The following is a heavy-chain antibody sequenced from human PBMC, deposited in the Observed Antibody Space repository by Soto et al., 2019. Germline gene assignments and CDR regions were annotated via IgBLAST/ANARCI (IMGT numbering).Heavy chain of an antibody. Sequence: QITLKESGPTLVKPTQTLTLTCTFSGFSLSTSGVGVGWIRQPPGKALEWLALIYWDDDKRYRPSLKSRLTIPKDTSKTQVVLTLTKLDTVDTATYYCARGGWTTYYSPFFDYWGQGTLVTVSS. V-gene: IGHV2-5*02. J-gene: IGHJ4*02. D-gene: IGHD3-10*01. CDR1: GFSLSTSGVG. CDR3: ARGGWTTYYSPFFDY. CDR2: IYWDDDK.